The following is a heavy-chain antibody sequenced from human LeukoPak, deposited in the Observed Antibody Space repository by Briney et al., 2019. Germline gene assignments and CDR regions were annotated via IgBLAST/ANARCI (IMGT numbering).Heavy chain of an antibody. CDR3: ARVGELPNYYYYYGMDV. CDR2: IIPILGIA. Sequence: ASVKVSCKASGGTFSSYAISWVRQAPGQGLEWMGRIIPILGIANYAQKFQGRVTITADKSTSTAYMELSSLRSEDTAVYYCARVGELPNYYYYYGMDVWGQGTTVTVSS. V-gene: IGHV1-69*04. J-gene: IGHJ6*02. D-gene: IGHD4-17*01. CDR1: GGTFSSYA.